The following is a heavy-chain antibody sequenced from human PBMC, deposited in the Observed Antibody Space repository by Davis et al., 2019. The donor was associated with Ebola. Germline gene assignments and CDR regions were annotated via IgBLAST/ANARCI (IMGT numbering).Heavy chain of an antibody. V-gene: IGHV4-34*01. CDR2: INHSGST. J-gene: IGHJ6*02. Sequence: SETLSLTCAVYGGSFSGYYWSWIRQPPGKGLEWTGEINHSGSTNYNPSLKSRVTISVDTSKNQFSLKLSSVTAADTAVYYCARRTTYYYYYGMDVWGQGTTVTVSS. CDR3: ARRTTYYYYYGMDV. D-gene: IGHD1-7*01. CDR1: GGSFSGYY.